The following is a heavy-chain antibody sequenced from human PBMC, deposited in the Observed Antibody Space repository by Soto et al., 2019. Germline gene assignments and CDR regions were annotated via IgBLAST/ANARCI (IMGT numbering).Heavy chain of an antibody. CDR1: GGSISSSSYY. Sequence: QLQLQESGPGLVKPSETLSLTCTVSGGSISSSSYYWGWIRQPPGKGLEWIATIYYSGSTYYNPSLKSRVTISVDTSKNQCSLKLSSVTAADTAVYFCARTNYDLLTFDSWGQGTLVTVSS. V-gene: IGHV4-39*01. CDR3: ARTNYDLLTFDS. CDR2: IYYSGST. J-gene: IGHJ4*02. D-gene: IGHD3-9*01.